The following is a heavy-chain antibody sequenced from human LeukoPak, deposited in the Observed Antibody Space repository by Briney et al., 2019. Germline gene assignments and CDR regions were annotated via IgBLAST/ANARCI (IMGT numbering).Heavy chain of an antibody. J-gene: IGHJ4*02. Sequence: SETLSLTCTVSGGSISSSSYYWGWIRQPPGKGLEWIGYIYYSGSTNYNPSLKSRVTISVDTSKNQFSLKLSSVTAADTAVYYCARDLYGLDYWGQGALVTVSS. D-gene: IGHD4-17*01. CDR2: IYYSGST. CDR3: ARDLYGLDY. CDR1: GGSISSSSYY. V-gene: IGHV4-61*01.